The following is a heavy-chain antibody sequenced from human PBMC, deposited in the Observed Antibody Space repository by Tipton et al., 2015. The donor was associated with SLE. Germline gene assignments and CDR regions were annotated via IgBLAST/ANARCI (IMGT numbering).Heavy chain of an antibody. CDR1: GFTFSRYE. CDR2: VSSIASPI. Sequence: SLRLSCAASGFTFSRYEVNWVRQASGKGLEWVSYVSSIASPIYYADSVKGRFTISRDNAKDSLYLQMNSLRAEDTAVYFCSRLVSRAAGIDYWGQGTLVTVSS. CDR3: SRLVSRAAGIDY. D-gene: IGHD2-15*01. J-gene: IGHJ4*02. V-gene: IGHV3-48*03.